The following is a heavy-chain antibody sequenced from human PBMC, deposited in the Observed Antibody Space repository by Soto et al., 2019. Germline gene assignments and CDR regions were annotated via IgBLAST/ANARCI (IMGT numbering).Heavy chain of an antibody. Sequence: EVKLAESGGDLVQPGGSLRLSCAASGFTISTYNLNWVRQAPGKGLEWVSYISTDLRALYYADSVRGRFTISRDNAKNSLYLQMTSLRDEDTGVYYCTRDGRRGYDMDVWGQGTTVTVSS. CDR1: GFTISTYN. CDR3: TRDGRRGYDMDV. D-gene: IGHD1-26*01. CDR2: ISTDLRAL. J-gene: IGHJ6*02. V-gene: IGHV3-48*02.